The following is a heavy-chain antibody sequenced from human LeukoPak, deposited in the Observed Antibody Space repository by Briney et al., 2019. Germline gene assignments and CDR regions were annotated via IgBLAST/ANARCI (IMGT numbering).Heavy chain of an antibody. CDR2: INHSGST. CDR1: GGSFSGYY. CDR3: ARDTYDAFDI. J-gene: IGHJ3*02. V-gene: IGHV4-34*01. Sequence: ASETLSLTCAVYGGSFSGYYWSWIRQPPGKGLEWIGEINHSGSTNYNPSLKSRVTISVDTSKNQFSLKLSSVTAADTAVYYCARDTYDAFDIWGQGTMDTVSS. D-gene: IGHD2-2*02.